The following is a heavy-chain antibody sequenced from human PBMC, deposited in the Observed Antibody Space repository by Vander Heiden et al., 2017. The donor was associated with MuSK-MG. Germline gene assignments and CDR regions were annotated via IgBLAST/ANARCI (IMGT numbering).Heavy chain of an antibody. CDR3: AKATLVAPACKNFDP. CDR2: IVGGGGDA. Sequence: EVQLLESGGGFVQSGGSLRLSCVASGFTFSSFPMTWVRQAPGKGPDSVAGIVGGGGDAYYADSVKGRFTVSRDNSKNTLYLKMNSLRAEDTALYYCAKATLVAPACKNFDPWGQGTLVTVTS. J-gene: IGHJ5*02. D-gene: IGHD2-2*01. V-gene: IGHV3-23*01. CDR1: GFTFSSFP.